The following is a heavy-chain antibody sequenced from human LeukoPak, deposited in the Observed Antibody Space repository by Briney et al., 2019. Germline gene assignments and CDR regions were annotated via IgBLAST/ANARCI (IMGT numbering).Heavy chain of an antibody. CDR1: GYTFTSYD. J-gene: IGHJ3*02. Sequence: ASVNVSCKASGYTFTSYDINWVRQATGQGLEWMGWMNPNSGNTGYAQKFQGRVTITRNTSISTAYMELSSLRSEDTAVYYCARGLHDFWSGFDAFDIWGQGTMVTVSS. D-gene: IGHD3-3*01. CDR2: MNPNSGNT. CDR3: ARGLHDFWSGFDAFDI. V-gene: IGHV1-8*03.